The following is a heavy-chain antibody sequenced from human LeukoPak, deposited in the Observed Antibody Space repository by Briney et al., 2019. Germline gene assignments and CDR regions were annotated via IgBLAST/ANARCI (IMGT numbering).Heavy chain of an antibody. V-gene: IGHV6-1*01. D-gene: IGHD1-26*01. CDR1: GDSVSSNSAT. J-gene: IGHJ3*02. CDR3: ARVGGHSGTYYDGFDI. CDR2: TYSRSKWYN. Sequence: SQTLSLTCAISGDSVSSNSATRNWIRQSPSGGLEWLGRTYSRSKWYNEYAVSVRSRITINPDTSKNQFSLQLNSVTPEDTAVYYCARVGGHSGTYYDGFDIWGQGTMVTVSS.